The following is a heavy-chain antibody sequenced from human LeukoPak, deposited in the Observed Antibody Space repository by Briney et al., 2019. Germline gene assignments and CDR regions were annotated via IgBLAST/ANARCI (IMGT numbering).Heavy chain of an antibody. CDR3: ARLAMVRGLDI. V-gene: IGHV4-31*03. CDR2: IQYSGST. CDR1: GDSINSGGYY. D-gene: IGHD3-10*01. J-gene: IGHJ3*02. Sequence: SQTLSLTCSISGDSINSGGYYWNWLRQFPGKGLEWIVYIQYSGSTRYNTSLESRVTISLDTSKTQFSLKMTSVTAADTAVYYCARLAMVRGLDIWGQGTMVIVSS.